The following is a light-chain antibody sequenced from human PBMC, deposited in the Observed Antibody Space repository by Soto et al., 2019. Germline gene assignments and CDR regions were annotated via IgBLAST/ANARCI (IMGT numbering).Light chain of an antibody. Sequence: DIQVTHSPPTLSASAGDRVTITCRASQTISTWMAWYQQKPGKAPKLLVYDASTLQSGVASRFSGSGSGTEFTLIISGLQPDDSATYYCQQYTNTNNPWMFGQGTKVDIK. CDR3: QQYTNTNNPWM. J-gene: IGKJ1*01. CDR2: DAS. V-gene: IGKV1-5*01. CDR1: QTISTW.